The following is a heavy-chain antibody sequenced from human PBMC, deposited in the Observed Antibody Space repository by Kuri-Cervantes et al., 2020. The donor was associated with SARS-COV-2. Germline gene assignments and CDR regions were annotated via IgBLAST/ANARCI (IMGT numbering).Heavy chain of an antibody. J-gene: IGHJ4*02. CDR1: GFTFGSYS. CDR2: ISSSSSYI. CDR3: ARGGYSSSSGHYFDY. Sequence: GESLKISCAASGFTFGSYSMNWVRQAPGKGLEWVSSISSSSSYIYYADSVKGRFTISRDNAKNSLYLQMNSLRAEDTAVYYCARGGYSSSSGHYFDYWGQGTLVTVSS. D-gene: IGHD6-6*01. V-gene: IGHV3-21*01.